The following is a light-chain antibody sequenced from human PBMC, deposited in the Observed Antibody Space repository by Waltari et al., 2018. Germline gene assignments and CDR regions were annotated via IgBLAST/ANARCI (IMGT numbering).Light chain of an antibody. CDR1: QSVSSTY. J-gene: IGKJ2*01. CDR3: QQYGSSPPYT. CDR2: GAS. V-gene: IGKV3-20*01. Sequence: EIVLTQSPGTLSLSPGERATLSCRASQSVSSTYLAWYQQKPGPAPGLLSDGASWRATGIPDRFSGSGSGTDFTLTISRLEPEDFAVYYCQQYGSSPPYTFGQGTKLEIK.